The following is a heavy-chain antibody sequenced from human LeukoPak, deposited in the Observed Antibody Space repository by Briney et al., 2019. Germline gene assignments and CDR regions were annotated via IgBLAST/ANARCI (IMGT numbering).Heavy chain of an antibody. CDR3: AKRGEVSTYYYFES. Sequence: GGSLRLSCTASKFTFMNYAMHWVRQAPGKGLEWLSTIGSAGGSIFYADSVKGRFTISRDNSKSTLFLQMDSLRVEDTALYYCAKRGEVSTYYYFESWGQGALVTVSS. J-gene: IGHJ4*02. V-gene: IGHV3-23*01. D-gene: IGHD2/OR15-2a*01. CDR1: KFTFMNYA. CDR2: IGSAGGSI.